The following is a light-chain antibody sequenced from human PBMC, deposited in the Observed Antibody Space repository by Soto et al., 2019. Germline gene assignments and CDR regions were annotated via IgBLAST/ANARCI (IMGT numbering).Light chain of an antibody. CDR1: QTVSSSY. CDR3: QQYISSRT. V-gene: IGKV3-20*01. CDR2: GSS. Sequence: EIVLTQSPGTLSLSPGERATLSCRASQTVSSSYLAWYQQKPGQAPSLLIYGSSSRATGIPDRFSGSGSGTDFTLTISSLEPEDFAVYYCQQYISSRTFGHGTKVDIK. J-gene: IGKJ1*01.